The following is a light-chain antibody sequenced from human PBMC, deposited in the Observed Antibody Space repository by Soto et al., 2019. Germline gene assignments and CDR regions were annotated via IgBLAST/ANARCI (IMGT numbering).Light chain of an antibody. CDR1: QSVFYSSNNKNS. CDR2: WAS. Sequence: DIVMTQSPDSLAVSLGERATINCKSSQSVFYSSNNKNSLGWYQQKPGQPPKLLISWASTRESGVPDRFSGSGSGADFTLTISSLQAEDVAVYYCQQYYSSPFTFGRGTKVDIK. CDR3: QQYYSSPFT. V-gene: IGKV4-1*01. J-gene: IGKJ3*01.